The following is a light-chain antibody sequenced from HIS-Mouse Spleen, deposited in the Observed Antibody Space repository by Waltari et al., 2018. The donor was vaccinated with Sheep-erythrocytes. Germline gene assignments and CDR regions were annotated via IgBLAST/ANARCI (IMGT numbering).Light chain of an antibody. J-gene: IGLJ3*02. Sequence: QSALTQPASVSGSPGQSITISCTGTSSDVGSYNLVSWYQQHPGKAPKLIIYEGSKRTSGLFNRFSGSKSGNTASLTISGLQAEDEADYYCCSYAGSSTPWVFGGGTKLTVL. V-gene: IGLV2-23*01. CDR2: EGS. CDR1: SSDVGSYNL. CDR3: CSYAGSSTPWV.